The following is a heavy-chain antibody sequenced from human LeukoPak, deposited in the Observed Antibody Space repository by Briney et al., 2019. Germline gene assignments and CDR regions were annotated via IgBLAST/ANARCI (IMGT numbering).Heavy chain of an antibody. CDR3: AKDYDVLRFLEWSIDY. V-gene: IGHV3-30*18. CDR1: GFTFSSYG. Sequence: GGSLRLSCAASGFTFSSYGMHWVRLAPGKGLEWVAVISYDGSNKYYADSVKGRFTISRDNSKNTLYLQMNSLRAEDTAVYYCAKDYDVLRFLEWSIDYWGQGTLVTVSS. D-gene: IGHD3-3*01. CDR2: ISYDGSNK. J-gene: IGHJ4*02.